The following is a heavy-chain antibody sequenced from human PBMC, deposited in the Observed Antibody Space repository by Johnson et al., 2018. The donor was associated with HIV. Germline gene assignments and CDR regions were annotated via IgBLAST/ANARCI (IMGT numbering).Heavy chain of an antibody. J-gene: IGHJ3*02. CDR2: IYSGGST. CDR1: GLNVSGHY. CDR3: ARSQYDSSGYGI. D-gene: IGHD3-22*01. Sequence: EKLVESGGGLAQPGGSLRLSCAASGLNVSGHYMSWVRQSPGKGLEWVSVIYSGGSTYYADSVKGRFTISRDNSKNTLYLQMNSLRAEDTAVYYCARSQYDSSGYGIWGQGTMVTVSS. V-gene: IGHV3-66*01.